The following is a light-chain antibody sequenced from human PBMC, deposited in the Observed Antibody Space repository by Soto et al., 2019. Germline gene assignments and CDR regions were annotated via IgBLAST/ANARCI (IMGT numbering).Light chain of an antibody. CDR2: KAS. CDR1: QSISSW. Sequence: DIQMTQSPSTLSASVGDRVTITCRASQSISSWLAWYQQKPGKAPKLLIYKASSLESGVPSRFSGSGSGTEFTLPISSLQPDDFATYYRQQYNSYTWTFGQGTKVDIK. V-gene: IGKV1-5*03. CDR3: QQYNSYTWT. J-gene: IGKJ1*01.